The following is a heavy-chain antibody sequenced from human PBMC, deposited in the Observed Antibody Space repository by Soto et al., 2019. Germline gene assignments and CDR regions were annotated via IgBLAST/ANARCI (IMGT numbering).Heavy chain of an antibody. J-gene: IGHJ4*02. Sequence: ASVKVSCKASGFTFTSSAFQCVRQARGQRLEWIGWIAVGSGYTNYAQRFQDRVTLTRDMSTATTYMELSRLTSEDTAIYYCAADATAWQQMVPSDYWGQGTLVTVSS. V-gene: IGHV1-58*01. CDR1: GFTFTSSA. CDR2: IAVGSGYT. D-gene: IGHD2-8*01. CDR3: AADATAWQQMVPSDY.